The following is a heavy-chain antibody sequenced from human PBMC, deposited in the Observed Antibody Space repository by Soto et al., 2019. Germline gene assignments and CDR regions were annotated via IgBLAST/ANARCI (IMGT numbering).Heavy chain of an antibody. D-gene: IGHD2-21*01. Sequence: SETLSLTCTVSGDSISGTSFYWGWIRQSSGKGLEWIASIYSSGSTFYNLSLKSRLSLSVDTSKNQFSLRLQSVTAADTAVYYCVRHRSSREIPFDNWGQGTQVTVSS. V-gene: IGHV4-39*01. CDR2: IYSSGST. CDR1: GDSISGTSFY. CDR3: VRHRSSREIPFDN. J-gene: IGHJ4*02.